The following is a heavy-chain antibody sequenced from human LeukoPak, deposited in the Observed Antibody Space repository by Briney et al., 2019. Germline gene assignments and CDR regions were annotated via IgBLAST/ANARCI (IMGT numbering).Heavy chain of an antibody. V-gene: IGHV4-34*01. D-gene: IGHD3-22*01. Sequence: SETLSLTCAVYGGSFSGYYWTWIRHTPEKGLEWIGEMNPSGSTNYNPSLKSRVTISVDTSKNKFSLTLSSVTAADTAVYYCARGLQDVTMIVVTMTAVSYYLDVWGKGTTVTVS. CDR2: MNPSGST. J-gene: IGHJ6*03. CDR1: GGSFSGYY. CDR3: ARGLQDVTMIVVTMTAVSYYLDV.